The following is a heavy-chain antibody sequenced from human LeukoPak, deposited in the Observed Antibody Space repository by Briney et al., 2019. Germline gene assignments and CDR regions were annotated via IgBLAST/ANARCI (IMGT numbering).Heavy chain of an antibody. D-gene: IGHD2-2*01. J-gene: IGHJ5*02. CDR2: IHSSGGT. CDR3: AREGASWGFT. CDR1: GDSISSGRYY. V-gene: IGHV4-61*02. Sequence: SETLSLTCTVSGDSISSGRYYWSWIRQPAGKGLEWIGRIHSSGGTEYYPSLKRRVTISVDTAKNQFSLKLTSVTAADTAVYYCAREGASWGFTWGQGTLVTVSS.